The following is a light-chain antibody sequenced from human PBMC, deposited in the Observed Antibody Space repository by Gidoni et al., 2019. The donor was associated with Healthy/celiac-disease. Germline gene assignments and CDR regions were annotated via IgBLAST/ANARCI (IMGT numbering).Light chain of an antibody. J-gene: IGLJ3*02. CDR2: EVS. Sequence: QSTLTHPASVSGSPGQSLTISCTGTSSDFGSYNLVSWYQQHPGKAPKLMIYEVSKRPSGVSNRFSGSKSGNTASLTISGLQAEDEADYYCCSYAGSSTWVFGGGTKLTVL. CDR3: CSYAGSSTWV. CDR1: SSDFGSYNL. V-gene: IGLV2-23*02.